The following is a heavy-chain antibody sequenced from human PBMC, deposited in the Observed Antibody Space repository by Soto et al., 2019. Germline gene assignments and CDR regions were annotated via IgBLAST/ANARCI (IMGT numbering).Heavy chain of an antibody. Sequence: EVQLVESGGGLVQPGGSLRLSCAASGFTVSSNYMSWVRQAPGKGLEWVSVIYSGGSTYYADSVKGRFTISKHNSKNTRYFQMNSLRAEDTAVYYCAGGYDSSGYYYEGYFDYWGQGTLVTVSS. J-gene: IGHJ4*02. CDR2: IYSGGST. D-gene: IGHD3-22*01. CDR3: AGGYDSSGYYYEGYFDY. V-gene: IGHV3-53*04. CDR1: GFTVSSNY.